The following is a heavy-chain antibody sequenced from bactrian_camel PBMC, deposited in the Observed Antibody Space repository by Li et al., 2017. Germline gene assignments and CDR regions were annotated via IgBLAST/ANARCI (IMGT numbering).Heavy chain of an antibody. CDR3: AARGPYCYTKLSVRNFTY. J-gene: IGHJ4*01. V-gene: IGHV3S1*01. CDR2: IATGSGNT. Sequence: HVQLVESGGDSVQAGGSLRLSCAASGYTYNRNCMAWFRQAPGKEREGVARIATGSGNTYYADSVKGRFAISQDNAKNTVYLQMNSLKPEDTAMYYCAARGPYCYTKLSVRNFTYWGQGTQVTVS. CDR1: GYTYNRNC. D-gene: IGHD2*01.